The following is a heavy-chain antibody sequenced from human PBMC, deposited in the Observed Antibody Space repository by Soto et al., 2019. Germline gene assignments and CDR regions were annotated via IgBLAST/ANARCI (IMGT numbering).Heavy chain of an antibody. CDR1: GYTFTSYD. D-gene: IGHD3-16*02. CDR2: MNPNSGNT. Sequence: GASVKVSCKASGYTFTSYDINWVRQATGQGLEWMGWMNPNSGNTGYAQKFQGRVTMTRNTSISTAYMELSSLRSEDTAVYYCARGGVSGYDYIFVCYRYDYYYYMDVWGKGTTVTVSS. V-gene: IGHV1-8*01. J-gene: IGHJ6*03. CDR3: ARGGVSGYDYIFVCYRYDYYYYMDV.